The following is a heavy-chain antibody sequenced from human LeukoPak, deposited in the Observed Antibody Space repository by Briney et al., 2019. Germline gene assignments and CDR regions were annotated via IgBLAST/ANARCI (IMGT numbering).Heavy chain of an antibody. D-gene: IGHD4-17*01. CDR1: GFTFSNYV. CDR3: VKNFYGDYNVFFDY. Sequence: GGSLRLSCAASGFTFSNYVMGWVRQAPGEGLEWVSALSGSGGSTYYADSVERRFTISRDNSKNTLYLQMNSLRAEDTAVYFCVKNFYGDYNVFFDYWGQGTLVTVSS. V-gene: IGHV3-23*01. CDR2: LSGSGGST. J-gene: IGHJ4*02.